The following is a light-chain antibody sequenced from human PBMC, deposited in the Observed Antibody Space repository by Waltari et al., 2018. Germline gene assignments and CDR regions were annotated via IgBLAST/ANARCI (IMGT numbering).Light chain of an antibody. Sequence: DIQMTRSPSSLSASVGDRVTITCRASQSISSYLNWYQQKPWKAPKLLIYAASSLQSGVPSRFSGSGSGTDFTLTISSLQPEDFATYYCQQSYSTPPTFGQGTRLEIK. CDR1: QSISSY. CDR2: AAS. V-gene: IGKV1-39*01. CDR3: QQSYSTPPT. J-gene: IGKJ5*01.